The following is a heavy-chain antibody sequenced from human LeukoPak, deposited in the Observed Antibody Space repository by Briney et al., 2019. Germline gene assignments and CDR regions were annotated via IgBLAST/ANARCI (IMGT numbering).Heavy chain of an antibody. CDR3: ARCSAVDCDCLDY. J-gene: IGHJ4*02. Sequence: GGSLRLSCAASGFTFSSYSMNWVRQAPGKGLEWVSSISSSNIYIYYADSVKGRFTISRANAKNSLYLQMNSLRAEDTAVYYCARCSAVDCDCLDYWGQGTLVTVSS. CDR1: GFTFSSYS. V-gene: IGHV3-21*01. CDR2: ISSSNIYI. D-gene: IGHD2-21*01.